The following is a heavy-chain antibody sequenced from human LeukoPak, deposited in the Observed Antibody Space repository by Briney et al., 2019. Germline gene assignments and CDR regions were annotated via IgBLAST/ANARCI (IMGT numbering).Heavy chain of an antibody. CDR1: GFTFSSYS. CDR3: AAWGYCSGGSCYPGYYYYYYMDV. D-gene: IGHD2-15*01. CDR2: ISSSSSYI. V-gene: IGHV3-21*01. Sequence: GGSLRLSCAASGFTFSSYSMNWVRQAPGKGLEWVSSISSSSSYIYYADSVKGRFTISRDNAKNSLYLQMNSLRAEDTAVYYCAAWGYCSGGSCYPGYYYYYYMDVWGKGTTVTVSS. J-gene: IGHJ6*03.